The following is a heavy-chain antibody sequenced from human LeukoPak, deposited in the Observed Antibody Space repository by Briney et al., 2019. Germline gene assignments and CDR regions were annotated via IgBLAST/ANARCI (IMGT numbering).Heavy chain of an antibody. CDR2: IWYDGSNK. CDR1: GLTFNNAW. J-gene: IGHJ4*02. Sequence: GGTLRLSCAASGLTFNNAWINWVRQAPGKGLEWVAVIWYDGSNKYYADSVKGRFTISRDNSKNTLYLQMNSLRAEDTAVYYCARDAPPYDSSTPGGYWGQGTLVTVSS. D-gene: IGHD3-3*01. V-gene: IGHV3-33*08. CDR3: ARDAPPYDSSTPGGY.